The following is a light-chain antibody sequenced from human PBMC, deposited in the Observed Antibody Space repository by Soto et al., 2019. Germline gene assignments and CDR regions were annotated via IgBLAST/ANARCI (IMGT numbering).Light chain of an antibody. CDR1: SSNIGGNT. J-gene: IGLJ2*01. Sequence: QLVLTQPPSASGAPGQRVTISCSGSSSNIGGNTVNWYQQLPGTAPKLLIHTNNERPSGVPDRFSGSKSGTSASLAITGLQSEDEADYYCSAWDDSLNGHVVFGGGTKVTVL. CDR2: TNN. V-gene: IGLV1-44*01. CDR3: SAWDDSLNGHVV.